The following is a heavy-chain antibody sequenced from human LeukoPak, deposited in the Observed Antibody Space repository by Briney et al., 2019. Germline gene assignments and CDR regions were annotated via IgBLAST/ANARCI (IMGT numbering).Heavy chain of an antibody. CDR3: ARDPSRSVDAFDI. CDR1: GGSISSYS. CDR2: IYYSGST. J-gene: IGHJ3*02. D-gene: IGHD4-17*01. Sequence: SETLSLTCTVSGGSISSYSWSWIRQPPGKGLEWIGYIYYSGSTNYNPSLKSRVTISVDTSKNQFSLKLSSVTAADTAVYYCARDPSRSVDAFDIWGQGTMVTVSS. V-gene: IGHV4-59*01.